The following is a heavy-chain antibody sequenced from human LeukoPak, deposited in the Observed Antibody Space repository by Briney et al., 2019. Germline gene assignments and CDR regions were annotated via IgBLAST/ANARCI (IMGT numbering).Heavy chain of an antibody. CDR1: GGSFSGYY. J-gene: IGHJ4*02. CDR2: INHSGST. V-gene: IGHV4-34*01. Sequence: PSETLSLTCAVYGGSFSGYYWSWIRQPPGKGLEWIGEINHSGSTNYNPSLKSRVTISVDKPKNQFSLKLSSVTAADTAVYYCASTSTTVTTFDYWGQGTLVTVSS. D-gene: IGHD4-17*01. CDR3: ASTSTTVTTFDY.